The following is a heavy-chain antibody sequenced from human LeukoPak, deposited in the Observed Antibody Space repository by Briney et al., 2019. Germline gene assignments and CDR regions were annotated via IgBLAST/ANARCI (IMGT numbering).Heavy chain of an antibody. CDR2: ISSSCSTI. CDR3: ARGNSYYYDSSGYEPDYYYYMDV. J-gene: IGHJ6*03. Sequence: GGSLRLSCAASGFTFSDYYMSWIRQAPGKGLEWVSYISSSCSTIYYADSVKGRFTISRDNAKNSLYLQMNSLRAEDTAVYYCARGNSYYYDSSGYEPDYYYYMDVWGKGTTVTVSS. D-gene: IGHD3-22*01. V-gene: IGHV3-11*04. CDR1: GFTFSDYY.